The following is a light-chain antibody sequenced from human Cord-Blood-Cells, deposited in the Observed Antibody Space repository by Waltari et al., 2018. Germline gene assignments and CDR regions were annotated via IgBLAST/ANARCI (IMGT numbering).Light chain of an antibody. CDR3: SSYTSSSTVV. CDR2: DVS. V-gene: IGLV2-14*01. CDR1: SSDVGGYNY. J-gene: IGLJ2*01. Sequence: QSALTQPASVSGSPGQSITISCTGNSSDVGGYNYVSCYQQHPGKAPKLMIYDVSNRPSGVSNRFSGSKSGSTASLTISGLQAEDEADYYCSSYTSSSTVVFGGGTKLTVL.